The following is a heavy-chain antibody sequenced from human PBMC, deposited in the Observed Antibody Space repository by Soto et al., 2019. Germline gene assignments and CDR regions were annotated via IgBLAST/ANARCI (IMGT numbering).Heavy chain of an antibody. V-gene: IGHV3-21*01. J-gene: IGHJ5*02. CDR1: GFAFSSYS. D-gene: IGHD1-26*01. CDR2: ISTSSSHA. CDR3: ATGGIYYEA. Sequence: GGSLRLSCTASGFAFSSYSLTWIRQAPGKGLEWLSYISTSSSHAYYADSVKGRFTISTDNAKKSLHLQMNSLRAEDTGVYYCATGGIYYEAWGQGTLVTVSS.